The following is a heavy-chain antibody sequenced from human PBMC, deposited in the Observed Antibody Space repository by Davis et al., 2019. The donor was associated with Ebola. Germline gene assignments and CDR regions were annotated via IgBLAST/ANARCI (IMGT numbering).Heavy chain of an antibody. CDR1: GGSFSGYS. Sequence: SQTLSLTCAVYGGSFSGYSWSWFRQPPGKGLEWIGYIYHSGSTYYNPSLKSRVTISVDRSKNHFSLKLSSVTAADTAVYYCAGYGDYFLGWGQGTLVTVSS. CDR2: IYHSGST. D-gene: IGHD4-17*01. CDR3: AGYGDYFLG. J-gene: IGHJ4*02. V-gene: IGHV4-30-2*01.